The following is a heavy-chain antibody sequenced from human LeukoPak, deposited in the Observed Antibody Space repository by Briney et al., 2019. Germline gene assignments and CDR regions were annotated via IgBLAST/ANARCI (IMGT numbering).Heavy chain of an antibody. CDR2: INHSGST. D-gene: IGHD2-2*02. CDR3: ARLGHCSSTSCYTRYYYYYYMDV. Sequence: PSETLSLTCAVYGGSFSGYYWSWIRQPPGKGLEWIGEINHSGSTNYNPSLKSRVTISVDTSKNQFSLKLSSVTAADTAVYYCARLGHCSSTSCYTRYYYYYYMDVWGKGTTVTVSS. V-gene: IGHV4-34*01. CDR1: GGSFSGYY. J-gene: IGHJ6*03.